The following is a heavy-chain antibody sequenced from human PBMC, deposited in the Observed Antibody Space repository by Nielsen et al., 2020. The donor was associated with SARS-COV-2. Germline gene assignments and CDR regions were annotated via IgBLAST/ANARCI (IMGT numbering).Heavy chain of an antibody. V-gene: IGHV4-31*02. CDR2: IYYSGST. J-gene: IGHJ6*02. CDR3: ARDTAMGDYYYGMDV. D-gene: IGHD5-18*01. Sequence: WIGQPPGKGLEWIGYIYYSGSTYYNPSLKSRVTISVDTSKNQFSLKLSSVTAADTAVYYCARDTAMGDYYYGMDVWGQGTTVTVSS.